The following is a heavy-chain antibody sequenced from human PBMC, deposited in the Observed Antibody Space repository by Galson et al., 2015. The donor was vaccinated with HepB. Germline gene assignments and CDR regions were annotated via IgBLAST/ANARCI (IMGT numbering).Heavy chain of an antibody. CDR1: GYTFTSYG. D-gene: IGHD3-22*01. Sequence: SVKVSCKASGYTFTSYGISWVRQAPGQGLEWMGWISAYNGNTNYAQKLQGRVTMTTDTSTSTAYMELRSLRSDDTAVYYCARPNFYYYDSSGHYYDHWGQGTLVTVSS. J-gene: IGHJ5*02. V-gene: IGHV1-18*04. CDR2: ISAYNGNT. CDR3: ARPNFYYYDSSGHYYDH.